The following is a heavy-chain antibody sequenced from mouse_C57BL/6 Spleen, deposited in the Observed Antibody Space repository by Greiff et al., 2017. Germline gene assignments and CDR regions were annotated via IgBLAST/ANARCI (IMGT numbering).Heavy chain of an antibody. CDR1: GYTFTSYW. V-gene: IGHV1-69*01. J-gene: IGHJ1*03. CDR3: ARRSYFDV. Sequence: QVQLQQSGAELVMPGASVKLSCKASGYTFTSYWMHWVKQRPGQGLEWIGEIDPSDSYTNYNQKFKGKSTLTVDKSSSTAYMQLSSLTSEDSAVYYCARRSYFDVWGTGTTVTVSS. CDR2: IDPSDSYT.